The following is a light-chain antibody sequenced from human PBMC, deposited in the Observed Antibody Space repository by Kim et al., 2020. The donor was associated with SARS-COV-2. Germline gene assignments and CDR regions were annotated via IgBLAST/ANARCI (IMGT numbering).Light chain of an antibody. J-gene: IGLJ3*02. CDR1: SLSSYY. V-gene: IGLV3-19*01. Sequence: SSELTQDPAVSVALGQTVRITCQGDSLSSYYAGWYQQKPGQAPVLIIYGKNNRPSGIPDRFSGSISGHTASLTITGAQAEDEADYYCNSRASSGNQLVFG. CDR2: GKN. CDR3: NSRASSGNQLV.